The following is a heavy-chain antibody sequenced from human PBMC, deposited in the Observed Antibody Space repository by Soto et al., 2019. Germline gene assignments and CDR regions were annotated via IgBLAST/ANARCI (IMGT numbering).Heavy chain of an antibody. CDR1: GFTFDDYT. J-gene: IGHJ4*02. V-gene: IGHV3-43*01. Sequence: GGSLRLSCAASGFTFDDYTMHWVRQAPGKGLEWVSLISWDGGSTYYADSVKGRFTISRDNSKNSLYLQMNSLRAEDTAVYYCARGDYYDRRFDSWGQGTLVTVSS. D-gene: IGHD3-22*01. CDR2: ISWDGGST. CDR3: ARGDYYDRRFDS.